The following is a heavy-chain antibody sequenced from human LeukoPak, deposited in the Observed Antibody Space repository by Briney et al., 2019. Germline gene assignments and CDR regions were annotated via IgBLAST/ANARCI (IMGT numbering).Heavy chain of an antibody. CDR3: ARRQIGYCSSTSCYRHFYYYMDV. CDR2: IKQDGSEK. J-gene: IGHJ6*03. V-gene: IGHV3-7*01. CDR1: GFTFSTYW. D-gene: IGHD2-2*01. Sequence: GGSLRLSCAASGFTFSTYWMSWVRQAPGKGLEWVANIKQDGSEKDYVDSVKGRFTISRDNAKNSLYLQMNSLRAEDTAVYYCARRQIGYCSSTSCYRHFYYYMDVWGKGTTVAISS.